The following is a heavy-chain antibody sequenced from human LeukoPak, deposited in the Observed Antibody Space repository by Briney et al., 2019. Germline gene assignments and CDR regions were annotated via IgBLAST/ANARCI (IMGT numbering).Heavy chain of an antibody. D-gene: IGHD6-19*01. CDR2: IYYSGNT. Sequence: SETLSLTCAVSGGSISSSSYYWGWIRQPPGKGLEWIGSIYYSGNTYYNPSLKSRVTISVDTSKNQFSLKLSSVTAADTAVYYCARASYSSGWSDYWGQGTLVTVSS. V-gene: IGHV4-39*07. CDR1: GGSISSSSYY. J-gene: IGHJ4*02. CDR3: ARASYSSGWSDY.